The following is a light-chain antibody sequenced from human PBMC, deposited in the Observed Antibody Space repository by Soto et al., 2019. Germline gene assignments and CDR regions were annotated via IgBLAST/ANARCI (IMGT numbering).Light chain of an antibody. V-gene: IGKV1-39*01. CDR1: QSNSTY. J-gene: IGKJ1*01. CDR2: RAS. Sequence: DIQMTQSPSSLSASVGDRVTISCRASQSNSTYLNWYQQKPGTAPKLLIYRASSVKSGVPPRFSGSGSGRDFTLTISSLRPEDIATYFCQHSYSSPPWTFGQGTKVEVK. CDR3: QHSYSSPPWT.